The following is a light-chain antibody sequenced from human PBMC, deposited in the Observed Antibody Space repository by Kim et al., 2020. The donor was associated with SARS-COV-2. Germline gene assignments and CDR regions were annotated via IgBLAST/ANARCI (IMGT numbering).Light chain of an antibody. CDR3: QQYNNWPPLT. Sequence: SPGESATLSCRASQSVGRNLAWYQQKPGQAPRLVIYGASTRATGVPARFSGSGYGTEFTLTISSLQSEEFAVYYCQQYNNWPPLTFGPGTKVDIK. J-gene: IGKJ3*01. CDR2: GAS. V-gene: IGKV3-15*01. CDR1: QSVGRN.